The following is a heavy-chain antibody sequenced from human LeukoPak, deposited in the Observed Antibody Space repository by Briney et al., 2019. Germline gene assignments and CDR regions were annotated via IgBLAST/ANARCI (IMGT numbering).Heavy chain of an antibody. J-gene: IGHJ4*02. D-gene: IGHD3-16*01. CDR2: IYYSGST. CDR3: ARDLGDRSRAYFVYDY. CDR1: GGSISSGGYY. V-gene: IGHV4-31*03. Sequence: SETLSLTCTVSGGSISSGGYYWSWIRQHPGKGLEWIGYIYYSGSTYYNPSLKSRVTISVDTSKNQFSLKLSSVTAADTAVYYCARDLGDRSRAYFVYDYWGQGTLVTVSS.